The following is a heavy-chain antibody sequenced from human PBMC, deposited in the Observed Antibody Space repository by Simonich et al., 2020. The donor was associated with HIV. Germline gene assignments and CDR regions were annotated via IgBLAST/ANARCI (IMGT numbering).Heavy chain of an antibody. J-gene: IGHJ4*02. V-gene: IGHV4-34*01. CDR2: SNHSWST. CDR1: GGSFSGYY. CDR3: ASRGYGGYGLFAY. Sequence: QVQLQQWGAGLLKPSETLSLTCAVYGGSFSGYYWTWIRQPPGKGLEWIGESNHSWSTNYTPSRKSRVTMSVDTSKNQFSLKLNSVTAADTAVYYCASRGYGGYGLFAYWGQGTLVTVSS. D-gene: IGHD5-12*01.